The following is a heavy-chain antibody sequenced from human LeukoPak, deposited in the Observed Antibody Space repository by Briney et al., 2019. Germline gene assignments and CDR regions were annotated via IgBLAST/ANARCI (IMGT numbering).Heavy chain of an antibody. Sequence: SETLSLTCTVSGGSISSSSYYWGWIRQPPGKGLEWIGTIYYSGSTYYNPSLKSRVTMSLDTSKNQFSLNLSSVTAADTAVYYCTRDVIASADGLDIWGQGTMVTVSS. V-gene: IGHV4-39*07. J-gene: IGHJ3*02. D-gene: IGHD6-13*01. CDR3: TRDVIASADGLDI. CDR2: IYYSGST. CDR1: GGSISSSSYY.